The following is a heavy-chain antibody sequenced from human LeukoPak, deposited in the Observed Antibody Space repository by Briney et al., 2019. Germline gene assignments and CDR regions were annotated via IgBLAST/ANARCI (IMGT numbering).Heavy chain of an antibody. V-gene: IGHV3-23*01. CDR1: GFTFSSQA. Sequence: GGSLRLSCAASGFTFSSQAMSWVRQAPGKGLEWVSAIGGSGRNTYYGDSVKGRFTISRDNSKNSVYLQMNSLRADDTAVYYCTKGTTVTQDPDYWGQGTLVTVSS. CDR3: TKGTTVTQDPDY. CDR2: IGGSGRNT. D-gene: IGHD4-17*01. J-gene: IGHJ4*02.